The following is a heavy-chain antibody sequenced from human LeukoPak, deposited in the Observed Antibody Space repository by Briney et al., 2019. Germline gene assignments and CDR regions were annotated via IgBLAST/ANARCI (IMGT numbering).Heavy chain of an antibody. J-gene: IGHJ6*03. Sequence: ASVTVSCKASGYTFTSYGISWVRQAPGQGLEWMGWISAYNGNTNYAQKLQGRVTMTTDTSTSTAYMELRSLRSDDTAVYYCAVGMGYSYGYRYYYYYMDVWGKGTTVTVSS. V-gene: IGHV1-18*01. D-gene: IGHD5-18*01. CDR3: AVGMGYSYGYRYYYYYMDV. CDR2: ISAYNGNT. CDR1: GYTFTSYG.